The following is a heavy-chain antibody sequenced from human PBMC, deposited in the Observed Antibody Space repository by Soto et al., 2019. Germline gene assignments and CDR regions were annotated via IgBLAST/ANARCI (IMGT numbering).Heavy chain of an antibody. V-gene: IGHV2-26*01. CDR2: IFSNDEK. CDR3: ARAYYDFWSGYRFDY. D-gene: IGHD3-3*01. Sequence: QVTLKESGPVLVKPTETLTLTCTVSGFSLSNARMGVSWIRQPPGKALEWLAHIFSNDEKSYSTSLKSRLTLSKDTSKSQVVLTMTNMDPVDTATYYCARAYYDFWSGYRFDYWGQGTLVTVSS. CDR1: GFSLSNARMG. J-gene: IGHJ4*02.